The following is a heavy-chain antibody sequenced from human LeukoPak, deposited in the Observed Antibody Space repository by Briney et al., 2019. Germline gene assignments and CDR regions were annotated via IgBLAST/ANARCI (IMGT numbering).Heavy chain of an antibody. V-gene: IGHV1-69*06. J-gene: IGHJ6*02. CDR1: GGTFSNYA. CDR3: ARDRDILTGYRDHYYYYGMDV. D-gene: IGHD3-9*01. CDR2: IIPVFGTT. Sequence: ASVKVSCKASGGTFSNYAISWVRQAPGQGLEWMGGIIPVFGTTSSAQKFQGRVTITADKSTSTAYMELSSLRSEDTAVYYCARDRDILTGYRDHYYYYGMDVWGQGTTVTVSS.